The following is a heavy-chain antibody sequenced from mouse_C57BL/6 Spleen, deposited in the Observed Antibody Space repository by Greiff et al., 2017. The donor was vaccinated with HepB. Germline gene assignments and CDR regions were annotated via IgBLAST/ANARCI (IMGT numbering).Heavy chain of an antibody. V-gene: IGHV1-52*01. CDR3: ARSEDYGLDY. CDR1: GYTFTSYW. CDR2: IDPSDSET. D-gene: IGHD2-4*01. Sequence: QVQLQQPGAELVRPGSSVKLSCKASGYTFTSYWMHWVKQRPIQGLEWIGNIDPSDSETHYNQKFKDKATLTVDKSSSTAYMQLSSLTSEDSAVYYCARSEDYGLDYWGQGTTLTVSS. J-gene: IGHJ2*01.